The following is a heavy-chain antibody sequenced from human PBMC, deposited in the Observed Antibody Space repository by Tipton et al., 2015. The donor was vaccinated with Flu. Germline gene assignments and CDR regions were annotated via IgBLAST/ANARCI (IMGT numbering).Heavy chain of an antibody. Sequence: SLRLSCAASGFTFSSYWMSWVRQAPGKGLEWVANIKQDGSEKYYVDSVKDRFTISRDNAKNSLYLQMNSLRAEDTAVYYCARDMYSPYSGSYFDYWGQGTLVTVSS. CDR3: ARDMYSPYSGSYFDY. J-gene: IGHJ4*02. V-gene: IGHV3-7*01. CDR1: GFTFSSYW. D-gene: IGHD1-26*01. CDR2: IKQDGSEK.